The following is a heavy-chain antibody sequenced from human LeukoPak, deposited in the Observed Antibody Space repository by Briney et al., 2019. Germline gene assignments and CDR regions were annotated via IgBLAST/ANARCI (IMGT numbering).Heavy chain of an antibody. V-gene: IGHV3-48*03. J-gene: IGHJ4*02. CDR1: GFAFSAYE. CDR2: IAGSDTTT. Sequence: GGSLRLSCLASGFAFSAYEMNWVRHALGKGLEWVSYIAGSDTTTYYADSVKGRFTIFRDKAKNSLYLQMNSLRAEDTALYYCTTLGYHLDSWGQGTLVTVSS. CDR3: TTLGYHLDS. D-gene: IGHD3-22*01.